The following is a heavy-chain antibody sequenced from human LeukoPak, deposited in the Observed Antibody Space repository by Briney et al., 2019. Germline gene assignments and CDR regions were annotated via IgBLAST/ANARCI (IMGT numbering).Heavy chain of an antibody. V-gene: IGHV3-23*01. J-gene: IGHJ4*02. D-gene: IGHD3-3*01. CDR1: GFTFNNYA. CDR3: AKEGTIFGMVPFDY. Sequence: GGSLRLSCAASGFTFNNYAMNWVRQAPGKGLEWVSGISASGGNTYYADSVKGRFTISRDNSKNTLYLQMNSLRVEDTAVYYCAKEGTIFGMVPFDYWGQGTLVTVSS. CDR2: ISASGGNT.